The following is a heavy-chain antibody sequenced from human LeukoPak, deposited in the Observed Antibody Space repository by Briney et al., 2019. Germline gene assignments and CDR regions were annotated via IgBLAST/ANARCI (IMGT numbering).Heavy chain of an antibody. D-gene: IGHD2-2*01. CDR1: GFTFSSYA. Sequence: GGALRLSCAASGFTFSSYAMSWVRQAPGKGLEWVSAISGSGGSTYYADSVKGRFTISRDNSKNTLYLQMNSLRAEDTAVYYCAKDTVPSFVVVVPAVAFDPWGQGTLVTVSS. CDR3: AKDTVPSFVVVVPAVAFDP. V-gene: IGHV3-23*01. J-gene: IGHJ5*02. CDR2: ISGSGGST.